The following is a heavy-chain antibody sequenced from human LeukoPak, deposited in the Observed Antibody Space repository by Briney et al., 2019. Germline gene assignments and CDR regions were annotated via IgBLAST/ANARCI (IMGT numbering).Heavy chain of an antibody. CDR1: GGSISTSSYY. CDR2: IYYSGST. J-gene: IGHJ6*03. CDR3: ARHKDYYYSYMDV. Sequence: SETLSLTCTVSGGSISTSSYYWGWIRQPPGKGLEWIGTIYYSGSTYYNPSLTSRVTISVDTSKNQFSLKLSSVTAADTAVHYCARHKDYYYSYMDVWGKGTTVTISS. V-gene: IGHV4-39*01.